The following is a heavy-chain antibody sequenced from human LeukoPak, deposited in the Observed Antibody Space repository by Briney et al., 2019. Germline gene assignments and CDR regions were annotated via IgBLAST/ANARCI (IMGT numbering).Heavy chain of an antibody. CDR1: GFTVSSDY. D-gene: IGHD1-26*01. CDR2: IYGGGTT. V-gene: IGHV3-66*01. Sequence: GGSLRLSCVASGFTVSSDYVSWVRQAPGKGLEWVSVIYGGGTTYYADSVKGKFTISRDNSKNTLFLQMNGLRVDDTAVYYCARDPGIANGMVDWGQGTTVTVFS. J-gene: IGHJ6*02. CDR3: ARDPGIANGMVD.